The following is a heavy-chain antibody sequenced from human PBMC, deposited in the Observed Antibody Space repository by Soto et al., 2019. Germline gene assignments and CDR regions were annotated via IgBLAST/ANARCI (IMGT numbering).Heavy chain of an antibody. D-gene: IGHD2-2*01. Sequence: QLQLQESGPGLVKPSETLSLICNVSGGSVGSSGHYWGWIRQAPGKGLEWIVSSYYSAGSYYNPSLKTRVTTSMAASTNQFSLTMTSVTAADTAVYYCARHTSRGYSSSWFFDDWGQGTLVTVSS. J-gene: IGHJ4*02. CDR1: GGSVGSSGHY. CDR3: ARHTSRGYSSSWFFDD. CDR2: SYYSAGS. V-gene: IGHV4-39*01.